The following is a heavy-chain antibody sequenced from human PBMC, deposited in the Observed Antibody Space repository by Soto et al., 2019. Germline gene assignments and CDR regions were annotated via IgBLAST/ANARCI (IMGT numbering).Heavy chain of an antibody. V-gene: IGHV3-21*01. Sequence: EVQLVESGGGLVKPGGSLRLSCAASGFTFSSYTMNWVRQAPGKGLEWVSSISSSSTYIYYADSVKGRFTISRDNAKNSLYLQMNSLRAEDTAVYYCAITPYYYDTGGYYYWGQGTLVAVSS. CDR3: AITPYYYDTGGYYY. J-gene: IGHJ4*02. D-gene: IGHD3-22*01. CDR1: GFTFSSYT. CDR2: ISSSSTYI.